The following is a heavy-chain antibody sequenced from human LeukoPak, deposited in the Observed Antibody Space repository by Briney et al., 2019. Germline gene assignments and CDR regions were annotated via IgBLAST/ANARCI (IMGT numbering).Heavy chain of an antibody. Sequence: GGSLRLSCAAPGFIFSDAWMSWVRQAPGKGLEWGGRFNRKTDGGTMAYAAAVKGRFIISRDVSKNTLYLQMNSLRSEDTAVYYCKWDYYGPGRGHWGQGTLV. V-gene: IGHV3-15*01. CDR2: FNRKTDGGTM. D-gene: IGHD3-10*01. CDR1: GFIFSDAW. CDR3: KWDYYGPGRGH. J-gene: IGHJ4*01.